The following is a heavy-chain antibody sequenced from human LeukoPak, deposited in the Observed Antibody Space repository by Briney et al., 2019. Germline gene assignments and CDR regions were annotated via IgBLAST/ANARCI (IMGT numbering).Heavy chain of an antibody. V-gene: IGHV3-23*01. J-gene: IGHJ4*02. Sequence: GGSLRLSCAVSGFTFSSYAMSWVRQAPGKGLEWVSAISDSGGSTYYADSVKGRFTISRDNSKNTLYLQMNSLRAEDTAVYYCASPPSGTSYVDYWGQGTLVTVSS. CDR2: ISDSGGST. D-gene: IGHD2-2*01. CDR3: ASPPSGTSYVDY. CDR1: GFTFSSYA.